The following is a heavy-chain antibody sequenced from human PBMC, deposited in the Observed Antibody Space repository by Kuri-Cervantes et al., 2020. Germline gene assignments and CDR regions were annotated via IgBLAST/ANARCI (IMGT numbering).Heavy chain of an antibody. J-gene: IGHJ3*02. Sequence: GGSLRLSCAASGFTFSSYSMNWVRQAPGKGLEWVSGISWNSGSIGYADSVKGRFTISRDNAKNSLHLQMNSLRAEDTALYYCAKDFTSFAQIPDAFDIWGQGTMVTVSS. CDR3: AKDFTSFAQIPDAFDI. CDR1: GFTFSSYS. V-gene: IGHV3-9*01. CDR2: ISWNSGSI. D-gene: IGHD2-2*01.